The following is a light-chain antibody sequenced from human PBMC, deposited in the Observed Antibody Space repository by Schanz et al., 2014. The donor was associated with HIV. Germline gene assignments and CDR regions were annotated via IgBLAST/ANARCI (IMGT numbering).Light chain of an antibody. CDR2: GAS. J-gene: IGKJ1*01. CDR3: QQYGTSPRT. Sequence: EIVMTQSPATLSVSPGERATLSCRASQSVGTILAWYQQKPGQAPRLLIYGASSRATGIPDRFNGSGSGTDFTLTISRLEPEDFAVYYCQQYGTSPRTFGQGTKVEIK. CDR1: QSVGTI. V-gene: IGKV3-20*01.